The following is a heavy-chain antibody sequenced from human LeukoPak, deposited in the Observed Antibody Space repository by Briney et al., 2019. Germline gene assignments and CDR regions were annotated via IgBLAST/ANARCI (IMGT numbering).Heavy chain of an antibody. CDR2: IYDSGST. V-gene: IGHV4-39*01. Sequence: PSETLSLTCTVSGGSIRSSYYYWGWIRQPPGKGLEWIGSIYDSGSTYYNPSLKSRVTISVDTSKNQFSLKLNSVTAADTAVYYCGKSAPSGFDPWGQGTLVTVSS. CDR3: GKSAPSGFDP. J-gene: IGHJ5*02. CDR1: GGSIRSSYYY.